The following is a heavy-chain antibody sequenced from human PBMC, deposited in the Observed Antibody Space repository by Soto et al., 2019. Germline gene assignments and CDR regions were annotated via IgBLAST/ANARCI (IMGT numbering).Heavy chain of an antibody. CDR1: GFTFSSYW. CDR3: ERDFWYSSSINYFDY. D-gene: IGHD6-6*01. V-gene: IGHV3-74*01. J-gene: IGHJ4*02. Sequence: QPGGCLRLSCAASGFTFSSYWMHWVRQAPGKGLVWVSRINSDGSSTSYADSVKGRFTISRDNAKNTLYLQMNSLRAEDTAVYYCERDFWYSSSINYFDYWGQGTLVTVSS. CDR2: INSDGSST.